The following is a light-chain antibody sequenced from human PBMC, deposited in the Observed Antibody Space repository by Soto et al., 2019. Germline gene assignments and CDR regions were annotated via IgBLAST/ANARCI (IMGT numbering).Light chain of an antibody. CDR3: SSYAGSDSFV. J-gene: IGLJ3*02. CDR1: SSDVGGYNF. V-gene: IGLV2-8*01. Sequence: QSVLTQPPSASGSPGQSVTIYCTGTSSDVGGYNFVSWYQQHPGKAPKLMIYEVTKRPSGVPDRFSGSKSDNTASLTVSGLQTEDEADYYCSSYAGSDSFVFGGGTKLTVL. CDR2: EVT.